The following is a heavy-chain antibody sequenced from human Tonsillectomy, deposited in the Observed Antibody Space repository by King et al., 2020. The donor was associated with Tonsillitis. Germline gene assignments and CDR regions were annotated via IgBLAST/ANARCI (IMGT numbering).Heavy chain of an antibody. D-gene: IGHD3-16*01. Sequence: VQLVESGGGLVQPGGSLRLSCAASGFTFSSNAMSWVRQAPGKGLEWVSAISGTGGSTYYADSVKGRFTISRDNSKNTLYLQMNSLRAEDTAVYYCAKGPASHVWGSGCDFNYWGPGTLLTVSS. CDR2: ISGTGGST. V-gene: IGHV3-23*04. CDR3: AKGPASHVWGSGCDFNY. J-gene: IGHJ4*02. CDR1: GFTFSSNA.